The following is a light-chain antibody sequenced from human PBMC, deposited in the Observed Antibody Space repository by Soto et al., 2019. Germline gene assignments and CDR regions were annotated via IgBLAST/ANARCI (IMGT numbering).Light chain of an antibody. CDR3: QQYAESPLT. CDR2: GAS. J-gene: IGKJ4*01. Sequence: EILLTQSPGTLSLSPGERATLSCRASQSGTSNYLAWYQQKPGQAPRLLIYGASSRATGIPDRFSGSGSGTDFTLTVTRLEPEDFAVYYCQQYAESPLTFGGGTKVEIK. V-gene: IGKV3-20*01. CDR1: QSGTSNY.